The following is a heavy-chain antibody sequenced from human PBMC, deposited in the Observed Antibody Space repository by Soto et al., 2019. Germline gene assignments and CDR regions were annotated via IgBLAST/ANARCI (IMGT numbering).Heavy chain of an antibody. V-gene: IGHV4-39*01. CDR2: IYYSGST. D-gene: IGHD3-22*01. J-gene: IGHJ4*02. CDR3: AKGGGTYWSDTSAYSAFDY. CDR1: GGSTSNSSYY. Sequence: PSETLSLTCTVSGGSTSNSSYYWGRVRPPPGKGMEWIGSIYYSGSTYYIPSLKSRVTLSVDTSKNQFSLKLSSVTAADTAVYFCAKGGGTYWSDTSAYSAFDYWAQGTLVTVSS.